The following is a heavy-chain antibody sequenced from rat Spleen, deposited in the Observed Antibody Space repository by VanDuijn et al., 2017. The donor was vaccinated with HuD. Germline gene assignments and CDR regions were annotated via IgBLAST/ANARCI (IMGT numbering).Heavy chain of an antibody. Sequence: EVQLVESGGGLVQPGRSMKLSCAASGFTFSSFTMAWVRQAPTKGLEWVASISYDGGSTYYRDSVKGRFTISRDNAKSSLYLQMDSLRSEDTATYYCTTESPSQEVYFDYWGQGVMVTVSS. CDR1: GFTFSSFT. CDR2: ISYDGGST. J-gene: IGHJ2*01. V-gene: IGHV5-20*01. D-gene: IGHD3-6*01. CDR3: TTESPSQEVYFDY.